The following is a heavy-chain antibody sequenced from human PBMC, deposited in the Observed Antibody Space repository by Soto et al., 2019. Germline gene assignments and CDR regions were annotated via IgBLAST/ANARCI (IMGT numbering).Heavy chain of an antibody. J-gene: IGHJ5*02. D-gene: IGHD6-6*01. CDR2: IYHSGST. CDR3: AREGLEYSSSSIRWFDP. Sequence: SETLSLTCAVSGGSISSSNWWSWVRQPPGKGLEWIGEIYHSGSTNYNPSLKSRVTISVDKSKNQFSLKLSSVTAADTAVYYCAREGLEYSSSSIRWFDPWGQGTRVTVSS. CDR1: GGSISSSNW. V-gene: IGHV4-4*02.